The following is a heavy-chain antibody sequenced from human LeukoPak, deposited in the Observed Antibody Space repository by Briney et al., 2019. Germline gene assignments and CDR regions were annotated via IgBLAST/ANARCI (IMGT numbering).Heavy chain of an antibody. D-gene: IGHD1-1*01. CDR3: VREGLERRTNFDY. Sequence: PGGSLRLSCSASGFTFTSHVMHWVRQAPGKGLQYVSGISMNVQTTYYAGSVKGRFTISRDSPKNTVYLQMNSLTAEDTAVYYCVREGLERRTNFDYWGQGTLV. J-gene: IGHJ4*02. V-gene: IGHV3-64D*06. CDR2: ISMNVQTT. CDR1: GFTFTSHV.